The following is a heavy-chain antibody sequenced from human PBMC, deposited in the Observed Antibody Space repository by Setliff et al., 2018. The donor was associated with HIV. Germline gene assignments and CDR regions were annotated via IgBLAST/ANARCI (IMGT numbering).Heavy chain of an antibody. J-gene: IGHJ6*02. CDR3: AKDFYGMDV. CDR2: IGYDGSST. Sequence: PGGSLRLSCAASGFTFNTYGMHWVRQAPGKGLEWLAFIGYDGSSTYYADSVKGRFTISRDNSRNTLYLQMNSLRADDTAVYYCAKDFYGMDVWGQGTTVTVSS. V-gene: IGHV3-30*02. CDR1: GFTFNTYG.